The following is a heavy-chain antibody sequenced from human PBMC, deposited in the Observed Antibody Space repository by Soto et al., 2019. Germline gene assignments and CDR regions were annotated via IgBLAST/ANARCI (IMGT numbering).Heavy chain of an antibody. CDR3: ARGGSSDWQVAFDF. V-gene: IGHV4-34*01. D-gene: IGHD6-19*01. J-gene: IGHJ3*01. Sequence: ATRSLRGSVSGGSLSGWCSHSVRPSPGKGLEWIGKVNHNGRNNYNPSLKSRVTISLDMSKNQISLKLTSVTAADTAVYYCARGGSSDWQVAFDFWGQGTMVNVS. CDR1: GGSLSGWC. CDR2: VNHNGRN.